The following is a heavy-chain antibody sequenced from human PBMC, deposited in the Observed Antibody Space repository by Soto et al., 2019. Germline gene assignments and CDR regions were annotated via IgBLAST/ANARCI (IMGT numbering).Heavy chain of an antibody. CDR2: TSYEGSKK. V-gene: IGHV3-30*03. D-gene: IGHD5-18*01. Sequence: QVRLVESGGGVAQPGRSLTLSCEASGFSFGHYGMHWVRQAPGKGLEWVALTSYEGSKKYYGESVKGRFTISRDNSTNTLYLQTRRLRMEDTADYYCARDDREYSYGLYWYMDVWGRDTLVTVSS. CDR3: ARDDREYSYGLYWYMDV. CDR1: GFSFGHYG. J-gene: IGHJ2*01.